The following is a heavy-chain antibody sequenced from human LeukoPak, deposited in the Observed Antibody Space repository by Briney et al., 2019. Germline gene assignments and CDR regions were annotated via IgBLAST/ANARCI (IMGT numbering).Heavy chain of an antibody. J-gene: IGHJ5*02. CDR2: IYYSGST. CDR1: GGSISSGGYY. Sequence: NPSQTLSLTCTVSGGSISSGGYYWSWIRQHPGKGLEWIGYIYYSGSTYYNPSLKSRVTISVDTSKNQFSLKLSSVTAADTAVYYCARVGPGSRLLWFGELLRSGPRFIESGCHWFDPWGQGTLVTVSS. D-gene: IGHD3-10*01. CDR3: ARVGPGSRLLWFGELLRSGPRFIESGCHWFDP. V-gene: IGHV4-31*03.